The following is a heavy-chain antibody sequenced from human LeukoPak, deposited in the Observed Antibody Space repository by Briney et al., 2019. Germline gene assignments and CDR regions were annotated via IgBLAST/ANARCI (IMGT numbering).Heavy chain of an antibody. V-gene: IGHV1-18*04. J-gene: IGHJ4*02. CDR2: ISVYNGNT. CDR1: GYTFTGYY. D-gene: IGHD1-1*01. CDR3: ARDNDRFRAFEFDY. Sequence: ASVKVSCKASGYTFTGYYMHWVRQAPGQGLEWMGWISVYNGNTNYAQKLQGRVTMTTDTSTSTAYMELRSLRAEDTAVYYCARDNDRFRAFEFDYWGQGTLVTVSS.